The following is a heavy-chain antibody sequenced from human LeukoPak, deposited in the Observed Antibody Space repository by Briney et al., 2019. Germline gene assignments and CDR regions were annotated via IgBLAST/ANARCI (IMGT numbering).Heavy chain of an antibody. CDR1: GYSFTSYG. D-gene: IGHD1-26*01. J-gene: IGHJ4*02. CDR2: VSAYNGNT. Sequence: ASVKVSCKASGYSFTSYGISWVRQAPGQGLEWMGWVSAYNGNTDYAQKFQGRVTMTTDTSTTTAYMELRSLKSDDTAVYYGARGPLSGSYGDYWGQGTLVTVSS. CDR3: ARGPLSGSYGDY. V-gene: IGHV1-18*01.